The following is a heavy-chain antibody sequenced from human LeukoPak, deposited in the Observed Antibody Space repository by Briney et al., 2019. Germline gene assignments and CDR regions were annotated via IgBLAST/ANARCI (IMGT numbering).Heavy chain of an antibody. J-gene: IGHJ6*03. V-gene: IGHV1-8*03. D-gene: IGHD3-3*01. CDR1: RYTFTSYD. CDR3: ARGLGYDFWSGYYWAQSYYYYYMDV. Sequence: ASVKVSCKASRYTFTSYDINWVRQATGQGLEWMGWMNPNSGNTGYAQKFQGRVTITRNTSISTAYMELSSLRSEDTAVYYCARGLGYDFWSGYYWAQSYYYYYMDVWGKGTTVTVSS. CDR2: MNPNSGNT.